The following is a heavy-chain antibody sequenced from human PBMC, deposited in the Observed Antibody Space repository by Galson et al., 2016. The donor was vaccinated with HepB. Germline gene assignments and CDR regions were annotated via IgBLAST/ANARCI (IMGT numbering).Heavy chain of an antibody. V-gene: IGHV3-23*01. D-gene: IGHD3-10*01. CDR1: GFIFSRYG. CDR3: ARLYFGSGGAVDY. J-gene: IGHJ4*02. Sequence: SLRLSCAASGFIFSRYGVAWVRRAPGKGLEWVSIISADGGSTHYADSLKGRFTISRDNSKNTLYLQMNSLRAEDTAVYYCARLYFGSGGAVDYWGQGTLVTVSS. CDR2: ISADGGST.